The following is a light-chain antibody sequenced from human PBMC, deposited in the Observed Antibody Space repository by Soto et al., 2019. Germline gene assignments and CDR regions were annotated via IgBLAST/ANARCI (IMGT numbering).Light chain of an antibody. J-gene: IGKJ3*01. CDR1: QSISAW. Sequence: DLQMIQSPSTLSASVGDRVTITCRASQSISAWLAWYQQKPGKAPKLLIYKTSRLESGVPSRFSGSGSGTEFTLTISSLQPDDFATYYCQQYYSYEIFTFGPGTKVDIK. CDR2: KTS. V-gene: IGKV1-5*03. CDR3: QQYYSYEIFT.